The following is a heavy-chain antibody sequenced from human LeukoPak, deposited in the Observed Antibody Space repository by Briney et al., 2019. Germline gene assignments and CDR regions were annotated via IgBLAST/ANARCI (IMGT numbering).Heavy chain of an antibody. D-gene: IGHD3-16*02. CDR3: ARDQPLAYDYVWGSYRYEGYYGMDV. CDR1: GFTFSSYE. J-gene: IGHJ6*02. CDR2: ISSSGSTI. V-gene: IGHV3-48*03. Sequence: VGSLRLSCAASGFTFSSYEMNWVRQVPGKGLEWISYISSSGSTIYFADSVKGRFTISRDNAKNSLYLQMNSLRAEDTAVYYCARDQPLAYDYVWGSYRYEGYYGMDVWGQGTTVTVSS.